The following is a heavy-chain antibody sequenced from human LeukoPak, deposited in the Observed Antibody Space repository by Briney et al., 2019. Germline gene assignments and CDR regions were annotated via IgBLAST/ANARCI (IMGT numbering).Heavy chain of an antibody. D-gene: IGHD6-6*01. CDR1: GYSFINYW. CDR3: ARSIYSSWSYFDY. J-gene: IGHJ4*02. V-gene: IGHV5-51*01. Sequence: GESLKISCKGSGYSFINYWIGWVRQMPGKGLEWMGIIYPGDSDTTYSPSFQGQVTISADKSISTAYLQWSSLKASDTAMYYCARSIYSSWSYFDYWGQGTLVTVSS. CDR2: IYPGDSDT.